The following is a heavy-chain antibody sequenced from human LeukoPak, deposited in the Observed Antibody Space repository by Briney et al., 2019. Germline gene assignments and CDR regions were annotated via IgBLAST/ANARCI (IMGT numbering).Heavy chain of an antibody. Sequence: SETLSLTCAVYGGSFSGYYWSWIRQPPGKGLEWIGEINHSGSTNYNPSLKSRVTISVDTSKNQFSLKLSSVTAADTAVYYCARDLLGWELHYFDYRGQGTLVTVSS. J-gene: IGHJ4*02. CDR3: ARDLLGWELHYFDY. V-gene: IGHV4-34*01. CDR2: INHSGST. D-gene: IGHD1-26*01. CDR1: GGSFSGYY.